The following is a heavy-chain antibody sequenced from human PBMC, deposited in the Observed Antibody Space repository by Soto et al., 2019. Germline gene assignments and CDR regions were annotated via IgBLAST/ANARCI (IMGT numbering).Heavy chain of an antibody. V-gene: IGHV4-39*01. J-gene: IGHJ4*02. CDR1: GGSISSSSYY. CDR3: ASAIPTWYSSSSSQAFDY. Sequence: QLQLQESGPGLVKPSETLSLTCTVSGGSISSSSYYWGWIRQPPGKGLEWIGSIYYSGSTYYNPSLNIRVTIPVDTSKTQFSLKLSSVTAADSAVYYCASAIPTWYSSSSSQAFDYWGQGTLVTVSS. D-gene: IGHD6-6*01. CDR2: IYYSGST.